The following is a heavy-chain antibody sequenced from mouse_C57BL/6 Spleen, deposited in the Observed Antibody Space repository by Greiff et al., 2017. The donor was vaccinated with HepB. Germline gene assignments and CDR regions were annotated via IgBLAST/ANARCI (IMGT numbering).Heavy chain of an antibody. D-gene: IGHD1-1*01. CDR3: ARSPPHYYGSSYYFDY. J-gene: IGHJ2*01. V-gene: IGHV3-6*01. Sequence: VQLKESGPGLVKPSQSLSLTCSVTGYSITSGYYWNWIRQFPGNKLEWMGYISYDGSNNYNPSLKNRISITRDTSKNQFFLKLNSVTTEDTATYYCARSPPHYYGSSYYFDYWGQGTTLTVSS. CDR1: GYSITSGYY. CDR2: ISYDGSN.